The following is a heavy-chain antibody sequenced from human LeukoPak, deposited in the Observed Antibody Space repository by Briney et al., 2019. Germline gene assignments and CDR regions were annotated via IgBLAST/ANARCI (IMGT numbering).Heavy chain of an antibody. J-gene: IGHJ4*02. Sequence: GGSLRLSCAASGFTFSSYSMNWVRQAPGKGLEWVSSISSSSSYIYYADSVKGRFIISRDNAKNSLYLQMNSLRAEDTAVYYCAREGAYDSSGGVNCWGQGTLVTVSS. V-gene: IGHV3-21*01. CDR1: GFTFSSYS. CDR2: ISSSSSYI. CDR3: AREGAYDSSGGVNC. D-gene: IGHD3-22*01.